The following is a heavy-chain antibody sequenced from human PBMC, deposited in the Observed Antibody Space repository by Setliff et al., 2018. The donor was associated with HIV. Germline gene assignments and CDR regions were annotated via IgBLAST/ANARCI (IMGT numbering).Heavy chain of an antibody. D-gene: IGHD2-21*02. V-gene: IGHV5-51*01. Sequence: PGESLKISCKGSRYSFTNYWIGWVRQMPGKGLEWMGIIYPGDSETRYSPAFQGQVTISAHKSISTAYLQWSSLKASDTAMYYCATSDYGGDSGHFQHWGQGTQVTVS. CDR1: RYSFTNYW. CDR2: IYPGDSET. J-gene: IGHJ1*01. CDR3: ATSDYGGDSGHFQH.